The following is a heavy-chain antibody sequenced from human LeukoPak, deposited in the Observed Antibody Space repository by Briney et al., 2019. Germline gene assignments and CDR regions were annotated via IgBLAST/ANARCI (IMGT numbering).Heavy chain of an antibody. CDR3: ARGPAEWEPLDAFDI. J-gene: IGHJ3*02. CDR1: GGTFSSYA. V-gene: IGHV1-69*05. CDR2: IIPIFGTA. Sequence: SVKVSCKASGGTFSSYAISWVRQAPGQGLEWMGGIIPIFGTANYAQKFQDRVTITRDTSASTAYMELSSLRSEDTAVYYCARGPAEWEPLDAFDIWGQGTMVTVSS. D-gene: IGHD1-26*01.